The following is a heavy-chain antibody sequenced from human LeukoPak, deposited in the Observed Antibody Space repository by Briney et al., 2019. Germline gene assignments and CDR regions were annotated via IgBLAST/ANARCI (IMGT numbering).Heavy chain of an antibody. D-gene: IGHD2-15*01. Sequence: ASVKFSCKASGYTFTGYYMHWVRQAPGQGLEWMGWINPNSGGTNYAQKFQGRVTMTRDTSISTAYMELSRLRSDDTAVYYCARDGSQVVAANWFDPWGQGTLVTVSS. CDR1: GYTFTGYY. V-gene: IGHV1-2*02. CDR2: INPNSGGT. J-gene: IGHJ5*02. CDR3: ARDGSQVVAANWFDP.